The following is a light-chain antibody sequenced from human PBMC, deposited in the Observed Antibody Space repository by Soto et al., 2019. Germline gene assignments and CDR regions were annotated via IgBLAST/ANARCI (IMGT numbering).Light chain of an antibody. CDR1: QSVSSY. CDR2: HAS. CDR3: QQYGSSGT. J-gene: IGKJ1*01. V-gene: IGKV3-20*01. Sequence: EIVLTQSPATLSLSPGERATLSCRASQSVSSYLAWYQQKPDQAPRLLIYHASNRATGIPVRFSGSGSGTDFTLTISRLEPEDFAVYYCQQYGSSGTFGPGTKVDIK.